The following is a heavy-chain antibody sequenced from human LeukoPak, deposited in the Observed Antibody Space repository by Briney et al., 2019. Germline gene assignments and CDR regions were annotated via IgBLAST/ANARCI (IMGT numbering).Heavy chain of an antibody. V-gene: IGHV3-64*01. CDR2: ISTNGGST. CDR1: GFSFNTYA. D-gene: IGHD4-23*01. Sequence: GGSLRLSCAASGFSFNTYAMHWVRQAPGKGLEYVSAISTNGGSTNYANSVKGRFTISRDNSKNTLYLQMGSLKTEDMAVYYCARLNSGNYNRGYLDYWGQGTRVTVSS. J-gene: IGHJ4*02. CDR3: ARLNSGNYNRGYLDY.